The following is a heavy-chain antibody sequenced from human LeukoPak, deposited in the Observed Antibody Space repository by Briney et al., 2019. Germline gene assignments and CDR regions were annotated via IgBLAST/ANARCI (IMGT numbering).Heavy chain of an antibody. CDR2: IIPIFGTA. V-gene: IGHV1-69*06. CDR3: AGKFDWLFVAYMDV. Sequence: SVKVSCKASGGTFSSYAISWVRQAPGQGLEWMGGIIPIFGTANYAQKFQGRVTITADKSTSTAYMELSSLRSEDTAVYYCAGKFDWLFVAYMDVWGKGTTVTVSS. CDR1: GGTFSSYA. J-gene: IGHJ6*03. D-gene: IGHD3-9*01.